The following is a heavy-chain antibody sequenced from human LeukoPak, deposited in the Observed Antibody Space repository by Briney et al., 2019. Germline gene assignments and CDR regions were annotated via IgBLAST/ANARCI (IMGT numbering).Heavy chain of an antibody. Sequence: GGALRLLLAASGFRFCRLVVQLVRQASGKGLEGVGRIRSTANSYATAYAASVKGSFTISRDDSRNTAYLQMNSLKAEDTAVYYCTVIVGLSTWGQGTLVTVSS. CDR2: IRSTANSYAT. J-gene: IGHJ5*02. D-gene: IGHD3-22*01. CDR3: TVIVGLST. V-gene: IGHV3-73*01. CDR1: GFRFCRLV.